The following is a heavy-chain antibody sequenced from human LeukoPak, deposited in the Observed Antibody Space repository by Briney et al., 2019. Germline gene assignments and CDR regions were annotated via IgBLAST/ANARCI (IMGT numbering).Heavy chain of an antibody. V-gene: IGHV1-18*01. CDR3: ARVGYCSSTSCYTGTPFDY. J-gene: IGHJ4*02. D-gene: IGHD2-2*02. CDR2: ISAYNGNT. CDR1: GYTFTSYG. Sequence: ASVKVSCKASGYTFTSYGISWVRQAPGQGLEWMGWISAYNGNTNYAQKLQGRVTMTTDTSTSTAYMELRSLRSDDTAVYYRARVGYCSSTSCYTGTPFDYWGQGTLVTVSS.